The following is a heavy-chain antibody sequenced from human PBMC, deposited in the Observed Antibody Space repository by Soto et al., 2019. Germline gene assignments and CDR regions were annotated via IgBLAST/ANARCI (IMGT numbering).Heavy chain of an antibody. D-gene: IGHD3-16*01. CDR2: IKQDGSAK. Sequence: GGSLRLSCASSGFTFSSYWMHWVRQAPGKGLEWVSNIKQDGSAKYYVDAVKGRFAISRDNANDSLYLQMSSLRAEDTAMYYCATSRAGAYLYWGQGTLVTVSS. CDR3: ATSRAGAYLY. J-gene: IGHJ4*02. V-gene: IGHV3-7*05. CDR1: GFTFSSYW.